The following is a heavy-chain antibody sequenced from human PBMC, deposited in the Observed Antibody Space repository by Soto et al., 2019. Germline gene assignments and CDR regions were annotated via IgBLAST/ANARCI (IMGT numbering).Heavy chain of an antibody. CDR2: ISYDGSNK. V-gene: IGHV3-30-3*02. CDR1: GFTFSSYA. J-gene: IGHJ6*02. CDR3: AKSRIPGATLYYYYGLDL. D-gene: IGHD2-2*01. Sequence: LRLSCAASGFTFSSYAMHWVRQAPGKGLEWVAVISYDGSNKYYADSVKGRFTISRDNSKNTLYLQMNSLRAEDTAVYYCAKSRIPGATLYYYYGLDLWDQGTTVTVSS.